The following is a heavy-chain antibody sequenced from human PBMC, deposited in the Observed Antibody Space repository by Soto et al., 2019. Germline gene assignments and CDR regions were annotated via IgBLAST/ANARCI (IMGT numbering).Heavy chain of an antibody. V-gene: IGHV3-23*01. D-gene: IGHD3-22*01. CDR1: GFTFSSYA. CDR3: AKDGNPIQTMIVVRGGWFDP. Sequence: EVQLLESGGGLVQPGGSLRLSCAASGFTFSSYAMSWVRQAPGKGLEWVSAISGSGGSTYYADSVKGRFTISRDNSKSMLYLQMNSLRGEDTAVYYCAKDGNPIQTMIVVRGGWFDPWGQGTLVTVSS. J-gene: IGHJ5*02. CDR2: ISGSGGST.